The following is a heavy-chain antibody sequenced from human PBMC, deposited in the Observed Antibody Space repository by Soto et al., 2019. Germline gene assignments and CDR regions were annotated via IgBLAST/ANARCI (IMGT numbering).Heavy chain of an antibody. D-gene: IGHD3-10*01. CDR1: GGSISSYY. J-gene: IGHJ5*02. CDR2: IYYSGST. CDR3: ARKIVRGVITNNWFDP. V-gene: IGHV4-59*01. Sequence: PSETLSLTCTVSGGSISSYYWSWIRQPPGKGLEWIGYIYYSGSTNYNPSLKSRVTISVDTSKNQFSLKLSSVTAADTAVYYCARKIVRGVITNNWFDPWGQGTLVTVS.